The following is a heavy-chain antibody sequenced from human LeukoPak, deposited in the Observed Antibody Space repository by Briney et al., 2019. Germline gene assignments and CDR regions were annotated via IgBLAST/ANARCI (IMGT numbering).Heavy chain of an antibody. Sequence: PSETLSLTCAVYGGSFSGYYWSWIRQPPGKGLEWIGEINHSGSTNYNPSLKSRVTISVDTSENQFSLKLGSVTAADTAVYYCASRRADNYDFDYWGQGTLVTVSS. D-gene: IGHD5-12*01. CDR2: INHSGST. CDR3: ASRRADNYDFDY. V-gene: IGHV4-34*01. J-gene: IGHJ4*02. CDR1: GGSFSGYY.